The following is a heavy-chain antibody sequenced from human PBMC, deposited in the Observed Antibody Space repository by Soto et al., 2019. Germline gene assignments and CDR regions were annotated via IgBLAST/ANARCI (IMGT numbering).Heavy chain of an antibody. Sequence: QVQLVESGGGVVQPGGSLRLSCAASGFTFSNYGIHWVRQAPGKGLEWVSVISHDGSSKYYEDSVKGRFTISRDNSKNTVYLQMNSLRVEGTGMYYCAKGILWFGGLSLEFGGHYGLDVWGQGATVTVSS. D-gene: IGHD3-10*01. CDR3: AKGILWFGGLSLEFGGHYGLDV. CDR1: GFTFSNYG. CDR2: ISHDGSSK. V-gene: IGHV3-30*18. J-gene: IGHJ6*02.